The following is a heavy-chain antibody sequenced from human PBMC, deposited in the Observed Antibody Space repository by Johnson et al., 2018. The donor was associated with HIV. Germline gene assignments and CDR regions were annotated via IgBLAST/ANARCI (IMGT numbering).Heavy chain of an antibody. Sequence: VQLVESGGGLVTPGGSLRLSCAASGFTFSSYGMHWVRQAPGKGLEWVAVISYDGSNKYYADSVKGRFTISRDNSKNTLYLQMNSLRAEDTAVYYCASAWGELDDAFDIWGQATMVTVSS. J-gene: IGHJ3*02. CDR1: GFTFSSYG. V-gene: IGHV3-30*03. D-gene: IGHD1-26*01. CDR2: ISYDGSNK. CDR3: ASAWGELDDAFDI.